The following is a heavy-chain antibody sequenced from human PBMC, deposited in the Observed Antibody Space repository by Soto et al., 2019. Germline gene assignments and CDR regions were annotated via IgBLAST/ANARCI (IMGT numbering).Heavy chain of an antibody. V-gene: IGHV3-21*01. CDR2: ISRASDYI. CDR3: AIGLGYCSGGSCRGYNGMDV. D-gene: IGHD2-15*01. Sequence: PGGSLRLSCTASGFTFTNYGMTWVRQAPGKGLEWVSSISRASDYIYYADSVNGRFTISRDNAKNSLYLQMNSLRVDDTAVYYYAIGLGYCSGGSCRGYNGMDVWGQGTTVTVSS. CDR1: GFTFTNYG. J-gene: IGHJ6*02.